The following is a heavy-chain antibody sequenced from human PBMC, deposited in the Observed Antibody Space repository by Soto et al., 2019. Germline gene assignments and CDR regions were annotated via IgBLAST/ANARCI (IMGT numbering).Heavy chain of an antibody. Sequence: QVQLVQSGAEVKKPGASVKVSCKASGYTFTSNDINWGQPATGQGLGWMVWMNPNSGNTCYAQTFQGRVTMTRNTSISTAYMELSSLRSEDTAVDYCARDKNAYGMDVWGQGTTVTVSS. D-gene: IGHD1-1*01. V-gene: IGHV1-8*01. CDR3: ARDKNAYGMDV. CDR1: GYTFTSND. J-gene: IGHJ6*02. CDR2: MNPNSGNT.